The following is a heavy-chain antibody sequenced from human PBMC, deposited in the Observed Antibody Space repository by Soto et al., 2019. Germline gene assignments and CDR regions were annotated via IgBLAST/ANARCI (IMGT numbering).Heavy chain of an antibody. Sequence: QVQLVQSGAEVKKPGSSVKVSCKASGGTFSSYAISWVRQAPGQGLEWMGGIIPIFGTANYAQKFQGRVTITADESTSKAYVELSSLRSEDTAVYYCARGMGGAVAGGFDYWGQGTLVTVSS. CDR2: IIPIFGTA. D-gene: IGHD6-19*01. V-gene: IGHV1-69*01. CDR3: ARGMGGAVAGGFDY. CDR1: GGTFSSYA. J-gene: IGHJ4*02.